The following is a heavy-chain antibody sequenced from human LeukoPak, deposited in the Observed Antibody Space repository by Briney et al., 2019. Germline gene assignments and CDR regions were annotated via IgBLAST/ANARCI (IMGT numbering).Heavy chain of an antibody. CDR3: ARGRRGYSSGWYLSYYYYGMDV. V-gene: IGHV3-30*04. CDR1: GFTFSSYA. Sequence: GRSLRLSCAASGFTFSSYAMHWVRQAPGKGLERVAVISYDGSNKYYADSVKGRFTISRDNSKNTLYLQMNSLRAEDTAVYYCARGRRGYSSGWYLSYYYYGMDVWGQGTTVTVSS. D-gene: IGHD6-19*01. CDR2: ISYDGSNK. J-gene: IGHJ6*02.